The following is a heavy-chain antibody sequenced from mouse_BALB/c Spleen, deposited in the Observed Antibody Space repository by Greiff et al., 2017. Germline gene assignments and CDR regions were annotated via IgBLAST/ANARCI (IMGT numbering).Heavy chain of an antibody. CDR2: ISSGGGST. V-gene: IGHV5-12-1*01. Sequence: VQLKESGGGLVKPGGSLKLSCAASGFAFSSYDMSWVRQTPEKRLEWVAYISSGGGSTYYPDTVKGRFTISRDNAKNTLYLQMSSLKSEDTAMYYCARHGLRLRYYAMDYWGQGTSVTVSS. CDR3: ARHGLRLRYYAMDY. CDR1: GFAFSSYD. J-gene: IGHJ4*01. D-gene: IGHD1-2*01.